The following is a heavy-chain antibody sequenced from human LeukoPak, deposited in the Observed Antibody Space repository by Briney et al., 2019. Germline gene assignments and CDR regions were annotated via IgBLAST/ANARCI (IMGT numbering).Heavy chain of an antibody. J-gene: IGHJ5*02. Sequence: PGGSLRLSCAASGFTFSSYAMSWVRQAPGKGLEWVSAISGSGGSTYYADSVKGRFTISRDNAKNSLYLQMNSLRAEDTAVYYCARGDYGDPNWFDPWGQGTLVTVSS. CDR2: ISGSGGST. V-gene: IGHV3-23*01. CDR1: GFTFSSYA. D-gene: IGHD4-17*01. CDR3: ARGDYGDPNWFDP.